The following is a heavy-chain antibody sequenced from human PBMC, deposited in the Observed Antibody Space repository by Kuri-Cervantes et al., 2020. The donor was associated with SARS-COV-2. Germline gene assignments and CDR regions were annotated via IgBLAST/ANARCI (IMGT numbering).Heavy chain of an antibody. D-gene: IGHD4-11*01. CDR1: GDSVDSSTKY. Sequence: SETLSLTCTVSGDSVDSSTKYWTWLRQPPGKELEWIGYVSYSGTTNYNPSLKSRVTMSLDTSNNQFSLKLNSVTAADTAVYYCARTVTTTPDYWGQGTLVTVSS. CDR3: ARTVTTTPDY. CDR2: VSYSGTT. J-gene: IGHJ4*02. V-gene: IGHV4-61*01.